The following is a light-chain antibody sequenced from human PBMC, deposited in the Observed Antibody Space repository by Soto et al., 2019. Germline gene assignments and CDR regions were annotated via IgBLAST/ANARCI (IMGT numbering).Light chain of an antibody. CDR1: QSIGSY. Sequence: EIVLTQSPATLSLSPGERATLSCRASQSIGSYLAWYQQKPGQAPRLLIYDASNRATGIPARFSGSGSGADFPLTITSLVPEDSAVYYCQQRANWPLLTLGGGTKVEI. CDR2: DAS. J-gene: IGKJ4*01. CDR3: QQRANWPLLT. V-gene: IGKV3-11*01.